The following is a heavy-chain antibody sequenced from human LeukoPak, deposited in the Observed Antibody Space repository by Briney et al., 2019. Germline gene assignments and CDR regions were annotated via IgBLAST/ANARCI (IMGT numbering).Heavy chain of an antibody. Sequence: RASETLSLTCTVSGGSISSYYWSWIRQPSGKGLEWIGYIYYSGSTNYNPSLKSRVTISVDTSKNQFSLKLSSVTAADTAVYYCARDAAQYSSGWYASSYYYGMDVWGQGTTVTVSS. V-gene: IGHV4-59*01. CDR3: ARDAAQYSSGWYASSYYYGMDV. CDR2: IYYSGST. D-gene: IGHD6-19*01. J-gene: IGHJ6*02. CDR1: GGSISSYY.